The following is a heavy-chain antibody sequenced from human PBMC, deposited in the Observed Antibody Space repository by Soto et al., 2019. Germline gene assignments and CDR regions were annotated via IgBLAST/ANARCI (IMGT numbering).Heavy chain of an antibody. D-gene: IGHD3-3*01. J-gene: IGHJ5*02. CDR3: ARARKKYYDFWSGYNWFDP. V-gene: IGHV4-34*01. CDR2: INHSGST. CDR1: GGSFSGYY. Sequence: SETLSLTCAVYGGSFSGYYWSWIRQPPGKGLEWIGEINHSGSTNYNPSLKSRVTISVDTSKNQFSLKLSSVTAADTAVYYCARARKKYYDFWSGYNWFDPWGQGTLVTVSS.